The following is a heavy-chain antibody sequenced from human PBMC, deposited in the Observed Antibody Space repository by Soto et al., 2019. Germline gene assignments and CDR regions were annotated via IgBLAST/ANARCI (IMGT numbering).Heavy chain of an antibody. D-gene: IGHD3-16*01. CDR2: ISAYNGNT. Sequence: ASVKVSCKASGYTFTSYGISWVRQAPGQGLEWMGWISAYNGNTNYAQKLQGRVTMTTDTSTSTAYMELRSLRSHDTAVYYCARAGITLEENYYYYGMDVWGQGTTVTVSS. J-gene: IGHJ6*02. CDR1: GYTFTSYG. CDR3: ARAGITLEENYYYYGMDV. V-gene: IGHV1-18*01.